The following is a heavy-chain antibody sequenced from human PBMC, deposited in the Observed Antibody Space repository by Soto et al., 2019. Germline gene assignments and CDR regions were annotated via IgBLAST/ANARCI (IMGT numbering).Heavy chain of an antibody. CDR1: GYTFTSYY. CDR3: ARGITLPTPLDY. Sequence: ASVKVSCKASGYTFTSYYMHWVRQAPGQGLEWMGIIRPSGGSTTYAQKFQGRVTITRDTSASTAYMELSSLRSEDTAVYYCARGITLPTPLDYWGQGTLVTVSS. J-gene: IGHJ4*02. V-gene: IGHV1-46*01. D-gene: IGHD1-20*01. CDR2: IRPSGGST.